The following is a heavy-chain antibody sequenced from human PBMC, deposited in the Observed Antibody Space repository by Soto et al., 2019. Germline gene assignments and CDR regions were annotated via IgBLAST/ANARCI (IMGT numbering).Heavy chain of an antibody. CDR2: IYYSGST. CDR1: GGSISSGSHY. CDR3: ASHTGCSSTSCYNWFDP. V-gene: IGHV4-39*01. D-gene: IGHD2-2*01. Sequence: SETLSLTCTVSGGSISSGSHYWGWIRQPPGKGLEWIGSIYYSGSTYYNPSLKSRVTISVDTSKNQFSLTVSSVTAADTAVYFCASHTGCSSTSCYNWFDPWGQGILVTVSS. J-gene: IGHJ5*02.